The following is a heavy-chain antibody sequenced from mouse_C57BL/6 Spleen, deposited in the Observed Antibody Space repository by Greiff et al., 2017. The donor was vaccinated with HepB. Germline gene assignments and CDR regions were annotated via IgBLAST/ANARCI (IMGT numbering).Heavy chain of an antibody. V-gene: IGHV2-5*01. CDR3: AKTLYYGSRYAMDY. D-gene: IGHD1-1*01. CDR2: IWRGGST. CDR1: GFSLTSYG. J-gene: IGHJ4*01. Sequence: VKLQESGPGLVQPSQSLSITCTVSGFSLTSYGVHWVRQSPGKGLEWLGVIWRGGSTDYNAAFMSRLSITKDNSKSQVFFKMNSLQADDTAIYYCAKTLYYGSRYAMDYWGQGTSVTVSS.